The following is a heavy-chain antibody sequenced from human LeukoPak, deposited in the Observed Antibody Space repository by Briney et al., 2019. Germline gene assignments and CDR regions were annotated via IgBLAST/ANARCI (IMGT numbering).Heavy chain of an antibody. CDR3: ARLSEDDILTGYQPYFDY. V-gene: IGHV4-39*01. CDR2: IYYSGST. D-gene: IGHD3-9*01. CDR1: GGSISSSSYY. J-gene: IGHJ4*02. Sequence: SETLSLTCTVSGGSISSSSYYWGWIRQPPGKGLEWIGSIYYSGSTYYNPSLKSRVTISVDTSKNQFSLKLSSVTAADTAVYYCARLSEDDILTGYQPYFDYWGQGTLVTVSS.